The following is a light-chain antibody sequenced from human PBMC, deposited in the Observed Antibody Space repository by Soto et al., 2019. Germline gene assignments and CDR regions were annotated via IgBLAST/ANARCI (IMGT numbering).Light chain of an antibody. CDR1: QTIYTW. V-gene: IGKV1-5*01. J-gene: IGKJ1*01. Sequence: DIQMTQSPSTLSASVGDRVTITCRASQTIYTWLAWYQHKPGRAPKLLIYDASTLESWVPSRFSGSGSGTEFTLTISSLQPDDFATYYCQQYSAKWAFGQGTKVE. CDR3: QQYSAKWA. CDR2: DAS.